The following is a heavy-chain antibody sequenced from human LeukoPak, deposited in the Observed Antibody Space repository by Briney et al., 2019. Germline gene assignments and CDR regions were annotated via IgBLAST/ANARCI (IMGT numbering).Heavy chain of an antibody. CDR3: ARGQGVVGATTRGYFGY. CDR2: ISGSGLST. Sequence: PGGSLRLSCAASGFTFHGYPMTWVRQAPGKGLEWVSTISGSGLSTYYADSVKGRFSISRDNSNQTLYLQMSSVRADDTAVYYCARGQGVVGATTRGYFGYWGLGALVTVSS. J-gene: IGHJ4*03. D-gene: IGHD1-26*01. CDR1: GFTFHGYP. V-gene: IGHV3-23*01.